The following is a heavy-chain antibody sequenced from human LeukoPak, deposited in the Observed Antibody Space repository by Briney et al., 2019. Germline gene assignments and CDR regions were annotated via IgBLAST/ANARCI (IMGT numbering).Heavy chain of an antibody. D-gene: IGHD5-18*01. V-gene: IGHV4-39*07. Sequence: SETLSLTCTVSGGPISSGDYYWSWIRQPPGKGLEWIGEINHSGSTNYNPSLKSRVTISVDTSKNQFSLKLSSVTAADTAVYYCARCSDTAMVRDFDYWGQGTLVTVSS. J-gene: IGHJ4*02. CDR3: ARCSDTAMVRDFDY. CDR1: GGPISSGDYY. CDR2: INHSGST.